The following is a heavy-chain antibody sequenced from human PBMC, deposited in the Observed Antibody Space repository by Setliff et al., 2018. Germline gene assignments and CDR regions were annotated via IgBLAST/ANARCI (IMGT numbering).Heavy chain of an antibody. D-gene: IGHD2-21*02. J-gene: IGHJ6*02. Sequence: GGSLRLSCAASGFTIADHFMTWIRRAPGKGLEWVSYMSAWGTTIYYADSVKGRFTISRDNSENTLYLQMNSLRAEDTAVYYCARNWATAQHYYYGTDVWGQGTTVTVSS. CDR1: GFTIADHF. CDR2: MSAWGTTI. CDR3: ARNWATAQHYYYGTDV. V-gene: IGHV3-11*04.